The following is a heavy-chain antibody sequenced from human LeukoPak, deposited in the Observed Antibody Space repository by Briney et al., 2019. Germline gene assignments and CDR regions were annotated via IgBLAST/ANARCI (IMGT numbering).Heavy chain of an antibody. J-gene: IGHJ5*02. CDR3: ARGDSSSWYGIPGWFDP. CDR1: GDSISSYY. V-gene: IGHV4-59*01. CDR2: IYYSGST. Sequence: SETLSLTCTVSGDSISSYYWSWIRQPPGKGLEWIGYIYYSGSTNYNPSLKSRVTISVDTSKNQFSLKLSSVTAADTAVYYCARGDSSSWYGIPGWFDPWGQGTLVTVSS. D-gene: IGHD6-13*01.